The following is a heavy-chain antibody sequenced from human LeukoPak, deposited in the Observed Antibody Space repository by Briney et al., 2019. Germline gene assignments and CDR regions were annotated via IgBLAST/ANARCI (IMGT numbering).Heavy chain of an antibody. V-gene: IGHV3-23*01. J-gene: IGHJ4*02. Sequence: PGGSLRLSCAASGFTFSYYWMHWVRQAPGKGLEWVSAISGSGGSTYYADSVKGRFTISRDNSKNTLYLQMNSLRAEDTAVYYCAKGSYCSGGSCYALGHFDYWGQGTLVTVSS. CDR1: GFTFSYYW. CDR2: ISGSGGST. CDR3: AKGSYCSGGSCYALGHFDY. D-gene: IGHD2-15*01.